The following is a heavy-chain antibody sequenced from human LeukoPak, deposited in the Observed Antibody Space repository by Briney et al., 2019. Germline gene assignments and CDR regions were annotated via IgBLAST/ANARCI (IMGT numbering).Heavy chain of an antibody. D-gene: IGHD1-20*01. Sequence: ASVKVSCKAAGYIFSGYFMHWVRQAPGQGLGWMGWINPNSGGTKYAQKFQGRVTMTRDTSISTAYMELSRLRSDDTAVYYCARAVTGTPLIIWGQGTLVTVSS. CDR2: INPNSGGT. CDR1: GYIFSGYF. V-gene: IGHV1-2*02. CDR3: ARAVTGTPLII. J-gene: IGHJ4*02.